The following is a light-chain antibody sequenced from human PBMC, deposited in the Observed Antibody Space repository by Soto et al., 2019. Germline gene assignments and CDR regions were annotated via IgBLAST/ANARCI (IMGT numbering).Light chain of an antibody. CDR3: SSYAGSSNFVV. Sequence: QSVLTQPPSASGSPGQSVAISCTGTSSDVGNYNYVSWYQRHPGKAPKLMIYEVSKRPSGVPDRFSGSKSGNTASLTVSGLQSEDEADYYCSSYAGSSNFVVFGGGTKVTVL. J-gene: IGLJ2*01. CDR2: EVS. V-gene: IGLV2-8*01. CDR1: SSDVGNYNY.